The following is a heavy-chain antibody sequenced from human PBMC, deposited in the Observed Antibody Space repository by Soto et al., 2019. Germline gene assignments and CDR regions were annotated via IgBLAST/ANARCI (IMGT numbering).Heavy chain of an antibody. Sequence: ASVKVSCKASGYTFTIYAMHWVRQAPGQRLEWMGWINAGNGNTKYSQKFQGRVTITRDTSASTAYMELSSLRSEDTAVYYCARDRHAVAGIGLYNWFDPWGQGTLVTVSS. CDR1: GYTFTIYA. V-gene: IGHV1-3*01. CDR2: INAGNGNT. CDR3: ARDRHAVAGIGLYNWFDP. J-gene: IGHJ5*02. D-gene: IGHD6-19*01.